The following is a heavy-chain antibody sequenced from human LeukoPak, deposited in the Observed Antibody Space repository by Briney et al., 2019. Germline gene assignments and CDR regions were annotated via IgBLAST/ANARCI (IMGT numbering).Heavy chain of an antibody. CDR2: IYYSGST. Sequence: SETLSLTCTVPGGSISSGGYYWSWIRQHPGKGLEWIGYIYYSGSTYYNPSLKSRVTISVDTSKNQFSLKLSSVTAADTAVYYCARDSLDSSSPFDYWGQGTLVTVSS. J-gene: IGHJ4*02. CDR1: GGSISSGGYY. D-gene: IGHD6-6*01. V-gene: IGHV4-31*03. CDR3: ARDSLDSSSPFDY.